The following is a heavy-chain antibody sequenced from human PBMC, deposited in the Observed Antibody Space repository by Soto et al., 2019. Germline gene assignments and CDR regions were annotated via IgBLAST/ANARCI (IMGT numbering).Heavy chain of an antibody. J-gene: IGHJ4*02. CDR2: ISYDGSNK. Sequence: GGSLRLSCAASGFTFSSYAMHWVRQAPGKGLEWVAVISYDGSNKYYADSVKGRFTISRDNSKNTLYLQMNSLRAEDTAVYYCARTPKSGYSPFDYWGQGTLVTVSS. CDR1: GFTFSSYA. CDR3: ARTPKSGYSPFDY. V-gene: IGHV3-30-3*01. D-gene: IGHD3-3*01.